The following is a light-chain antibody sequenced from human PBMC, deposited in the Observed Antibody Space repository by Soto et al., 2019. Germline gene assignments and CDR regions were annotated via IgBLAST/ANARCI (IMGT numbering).Light chain of an antibody. CDR3: QQANSFPIT. Sequence: DIQMTQSPASVSASVGDRVTITCRASQGISSWLACYQQKPGKAPNLLIYAASSLHLGVPSRFSGSASGTDFRLTICSLQPEDFATYYCQQANSFPITFGQGTRLQIK. CDR2: AAS. CDR1: QGISSW. J-gene: IGKJ5*01. V-gene: IGKV1-12*01.